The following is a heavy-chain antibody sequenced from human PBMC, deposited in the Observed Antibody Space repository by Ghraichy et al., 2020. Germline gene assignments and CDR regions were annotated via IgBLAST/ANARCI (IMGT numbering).Heavy chain of an antibody. CDR2: ITNSGGGT. CDR3: TRRTATMVPGPDCV. V-gene: IGHV3-23*01. Sequence: GGSLRLSCAASGFTFSNYAMSWVRQAPGKGLVWVSSITNSGGGTYYADSVKGRFTISRDNSKNTLYLQMSSLRADDTAVYYCTRRTATMVPGPDCVWGQGTTVTVSS. J-gene: IGHJ6*02. CDR1: GFTFSNYA. D-gene: IGHD3-10*01.